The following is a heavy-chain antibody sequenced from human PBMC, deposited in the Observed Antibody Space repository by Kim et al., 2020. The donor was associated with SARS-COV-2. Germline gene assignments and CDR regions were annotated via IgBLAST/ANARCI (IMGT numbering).Heavy chain of an antibody. CDR1: GFTFSSYA. J-gene: IGHJ6*02. V-gene: IGHV3-30*04. Sequence: GGSLRLSCAASGFTFSSYAMHWVRQAPGKGLEWVAVISYDGSNKYYADSVKGRFTISRDNSKNTLYLQMNSLRAEDTAVYYCARGYCSSTSCYANGMDVWGQGTTVTVSS. CDR2: ISYDGSNK. D-gene: IGHD2-2*01. CDR3: ARGYCSSTSCYANGMDV.